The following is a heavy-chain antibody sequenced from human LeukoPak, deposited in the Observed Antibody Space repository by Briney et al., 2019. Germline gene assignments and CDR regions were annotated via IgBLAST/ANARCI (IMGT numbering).Heavy chain of an antibody. Sequence: SETLSLTRAVYGGSFSGYYWSWIRQPPGKGLEWIGEINHIGRTNYNPSLKSRVTISLDTSKNQFSLKLSSVTAADTAVYYCARGKNYDFWSGYYSRVWFDPWGQGTLVTVSS. CDR2: INHIGRT. CDR3: ARGKNYDFWSGYYSRVWFDP. D-gene: IGHD3-3*01. CDR1: GGSFSGYY. J-gene: IGHJ5*02. V-gene: IGHV4-34*01.